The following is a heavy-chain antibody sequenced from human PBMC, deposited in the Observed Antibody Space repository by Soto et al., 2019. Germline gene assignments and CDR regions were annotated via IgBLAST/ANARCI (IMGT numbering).Heavy chain of an antibody. CDR2: IYYRAST. D-gene: IGHD3-3*01. J-gene: IGHJ4*02. Sequence: QVQLQESGPGLVKPSQTLSLTCPVSGGSLRSGGYYWSWIRQHPGKDLEWLGYIYYRASTYYNPSLKSRVTISVDTSKNQFSLKLSSVTAADTGVYYCARGRRIPIGVLDEDWGQGTLVTVSS. V-gene: IGHV4-31*03. CDR1: GGSLRSGGYY. CDR3: ARGRRIPIGVLDED.